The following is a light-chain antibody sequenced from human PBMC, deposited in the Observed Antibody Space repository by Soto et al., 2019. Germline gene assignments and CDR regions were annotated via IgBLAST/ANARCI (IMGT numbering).Light chain of an antibody. CDR3: CSYAGSTNWV. V-gene: IGLV2-8*01. CDR1: GSDVGGYNY. CDR2: EVN. Sequence: QSALTQPSSASGSPGQSVTISCTGTGSDVGGYNYVSWYQQHPGKAPRLMIYEVNERPSGVPDRFSGSKSGNTASLTVSGLQAEDEADYYCCSYAGSTNWVFGGGTKSPS. J-gene: IGLJ3*02.